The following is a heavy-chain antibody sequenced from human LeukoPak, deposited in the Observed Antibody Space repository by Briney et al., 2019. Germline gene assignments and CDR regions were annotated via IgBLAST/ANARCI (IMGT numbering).Heavy chain of an antibody. CDR2: IYHSGST. Sequence: SETLSLTCAVSGGSISSSNWWSWVRQPPGKGLEWIGEIYHSGSTNYNPSLKSRVTISVDKSKNQFSLKLSSVTAADTAVYYCARAVGVAAADSAEYFQHWGQGTLVTVSS. V-gene: IGHV4-4*02. J-gene: IGHJ1*01. CDR1: GGSISSSNW. D-gene: IGHD6-13*01. CDR3: ARAVGVAAADSAEYFQH.